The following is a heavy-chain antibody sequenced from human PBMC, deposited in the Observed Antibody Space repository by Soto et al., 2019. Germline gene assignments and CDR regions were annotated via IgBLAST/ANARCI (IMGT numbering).Heavy chain of an antibody. D-gene: IGHD6-13*01. CDR1: GGSISSSNW. CDR2: IYHSGST. Sequence: SETLSLTCAVSGGSISSSNWWSWVRQPPGKGLEWIGEIYHSGSTNYSPSLKSRVTISVDKSKNQFSLKLSSVTAADTAVYYCAGDLRIAAAGTQIYYYYYGMDVWGQGTTVTAP. V-gene: IGHV4-4*02. J-gene: IGHJ6*02. CDR3: AGDLRIAAAGTQIYYYYYGMDV.